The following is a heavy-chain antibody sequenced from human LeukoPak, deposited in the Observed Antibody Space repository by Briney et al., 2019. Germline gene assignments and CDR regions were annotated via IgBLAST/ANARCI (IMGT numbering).Heavy chain of an antibody. V-gene: IGHV4-59*01. CDR2: IYYSGST. CDR3: ARGPSRGYDSSGYPYNWFDP. CDR1: GGSINNYY. Sequence: SETLSLTCTVSGGSINNYYWSWIRQPPGKGLEWIGYIYYSGSTNYNPSLKSRVTISVDRSKNQFSLSLSSVTAADTAVYYCARGPSRGYDSSGYPYNWFDPWGQGTLVTVSS. D-gene: IGHD3-22*01. J-gene: IGHJ5*02.